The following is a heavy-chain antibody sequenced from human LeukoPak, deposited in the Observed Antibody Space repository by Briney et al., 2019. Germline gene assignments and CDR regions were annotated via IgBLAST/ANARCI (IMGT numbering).Heavy chain of an antibody. CDR3: ARDHPNGFY. D-gene: IGHD2-8*01. CDR1: GGSISGSSYY. CDR2: IYYSGST. V-gene: IGHV4-39*07. J-gene: IGHJ4*02. Sequence: PSETLSLACTVSGGSISGSSYYWGWIRQPPGKGLEWIGSIYYSGSTYYNPSLKSRVTISVDTSKNQFSLKLSSVTAADTAVYYSARDHPNGFYWGQGTLVTVSS.